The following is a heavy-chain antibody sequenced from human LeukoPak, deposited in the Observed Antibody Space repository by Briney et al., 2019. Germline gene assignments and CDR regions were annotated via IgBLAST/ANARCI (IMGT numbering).Heavy chain of an antibody. CDR2: INHSGST. V-gene: IGHV4-34*01. CDR3: ARGFNGYFDL. Sequence: SETLSLTCAAYGGSFSGYYWSWIRQPPGKGLEWIREINHSGSTNYNPSLKSRVTISVDTSKNQFSLKLSSVTAADTAVYYCARGFNGYFDLWGRGTLVTVSS. J-gene: IGHJ2*01. CDR1: GGSFSGYY.